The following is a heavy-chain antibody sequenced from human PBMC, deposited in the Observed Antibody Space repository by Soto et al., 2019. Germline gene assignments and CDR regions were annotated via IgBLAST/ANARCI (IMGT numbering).Heavy chain of an antibody. J-gene: IGHJ3*02. D-gene: IGHD2-15*01. CDR2: ISGSGGST. V-gene: IGHV3-23*01. CDR1: GFTFSSYA. Sequence: GGSLRLSSAASGFTFSSYAMSWVRQAPGKGLEWVSAISGSGGSTYYADSVKGRFTISRDNSKNTLYLQMNSLRAEDTAVYYCANVGGLKNAFDIWGQGTMVTVSS. CDR3: ANVGGLKNAFDI.